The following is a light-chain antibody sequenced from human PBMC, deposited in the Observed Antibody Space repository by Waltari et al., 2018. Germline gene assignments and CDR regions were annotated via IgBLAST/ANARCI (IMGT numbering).Light chain of an antibody. V-gene: IGLV8-61*01. CDR1: SGSVSSTSY. CDR2: KGI. Sequence: QTVVTQEPSLSVSPGGTVTLTCALSSGSVSSTSYPTWYRQTPGQPPRTLVYKGISRSSGFPDRFSGSILGNTAALTITGAQADDESDYYCSMYMGSGVWVFGGGTKLTVL. CDR3: SMYMGSGVWV. J-gene: IGLJ3*02.